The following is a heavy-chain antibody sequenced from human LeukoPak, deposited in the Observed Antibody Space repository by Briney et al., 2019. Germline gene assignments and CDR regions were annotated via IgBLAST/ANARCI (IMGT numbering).Heavy chain of an antibody. J-gene: IGHJ4*02. CDR3: ARGPGSYVWGSYPYLVDY. CDR1: GGSISSYY. CDR2: IHYSGST. Sequence: SETLSLTCTVSGGSISSYYWSWIRQPPRKGLEWIGYIHYSGSTNYNPSLKSRVTISVDTSKNQFSLNLSSVTAADTAVYYCARGPGSYVWGSYPYLVDYWGQGTLVTVSS. V-gene: IGHV4-59*01. D-gene: IGHD3-16*01.